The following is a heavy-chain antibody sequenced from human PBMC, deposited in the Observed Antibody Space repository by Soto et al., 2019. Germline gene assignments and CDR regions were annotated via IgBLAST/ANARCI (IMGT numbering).Heavy chain of an antibody. D-gene: IGHD6-13*01. J-gene: IGHJ6*02. Sequence: QDHLVQSGPEVKKPGASVKVSCKASGYIFTNYGINWVRQPPVQGLEWMGWISAYNGNTNFAQTVQGKPSMTTDTSTATYYKELRSLTYDDRAVYLCARSSARGSHGTDVTGMDVWCQGTT. CDR2: ISAYNGNT. CDR1: GYIFTNYG. V-gene: IGHV1-18*04. CDR3: ARSSARGSHGTDVTGMDV.